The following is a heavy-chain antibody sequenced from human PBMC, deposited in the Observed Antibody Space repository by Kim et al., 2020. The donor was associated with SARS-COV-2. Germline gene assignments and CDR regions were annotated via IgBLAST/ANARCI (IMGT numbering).Heavy chain of an antibody. CDR2: IYHSGST. V-gene: IGHV4-4*02. Sequence: SETLSLTCAVSGGSISSSNWWSWVRQPPGKGLEWIGEIYHSGSTNYNPSLKSRVTISVDKSKNQFSLKLSSVTAADTAVYYCARETRVGYDNLTGYYKPYPPDYWGQGTLVTVSS. J-gene: IGHJ4*02. CDR1: GGSISSSNW. CDR3: ARETRVGYDNLTGYYKPYPPDY. D-gene: IGHD3-9*01.